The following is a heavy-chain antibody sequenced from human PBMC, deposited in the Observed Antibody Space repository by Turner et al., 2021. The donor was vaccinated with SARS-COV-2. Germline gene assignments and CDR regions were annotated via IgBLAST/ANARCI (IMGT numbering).Heavy chain of an antibody. CDR3: ARRIGGVGSTMVRDDAFDI. Sequence: EVQLVESGGGLVRPGGSLRFSCAASGFTFSSYNWVRQAPGKGLEWVSVSYSGGTTYYADSVKGRFTISRDNSKNTLYLQMNSLRAEDTAVYYCARRIGGVGSTMVRDDAFDIWGQGTMVTISS. CDR1: GFTFSSYN. V-gene: IGHV3-66*01. D-gene: IGHD3-10*01. J-gene: IGHJ3*02. CDR2: SYSGGTT.